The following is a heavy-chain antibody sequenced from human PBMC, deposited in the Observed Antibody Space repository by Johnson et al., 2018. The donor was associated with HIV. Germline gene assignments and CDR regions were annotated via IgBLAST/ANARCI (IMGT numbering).Heavy chain of an antibody. J-gene: IGHJ3*02. Sequence: QVQLVESGGGVVQPGRSLRLSCAASGFTFSSYAMHWVRQAPGKGLEWVAVISYDGSNKYYADSVKGRFTISRDNSKNTLYLQMNNLRPEDTALYYCAREWLYGFDIWGQGTMVTVSS. CDR2: ISYDGSNK. V-gene: IGHV3-30-3*01. CDR3: AREWLYGFDI. D-gene: IGHD5-24*01. CDR1: GFTFSSYA.